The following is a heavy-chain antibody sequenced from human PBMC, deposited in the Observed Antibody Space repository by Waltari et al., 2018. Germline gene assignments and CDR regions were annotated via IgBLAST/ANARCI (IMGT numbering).Heavy chain of an antibody. D-gene: IGHD3-10*01. Sequence: QVQLQESGPGLVKPSQTLSLTCTVSGGSISSGGYYWSWIRQHPGKGLEWIGYIYYSGSTYYNPSLKSLVTISVDTSKNQFALKLSSVTAADTAVYYGAGANYGSGIGFDPWGQGTLVTVSS. CDR3: AGANYGSGIGFDP. CDR2: IYYSGST. J-gene: IGHJ5*02. CDR1: GGSISSGGYY. V-gene: IGHV4-31*01.